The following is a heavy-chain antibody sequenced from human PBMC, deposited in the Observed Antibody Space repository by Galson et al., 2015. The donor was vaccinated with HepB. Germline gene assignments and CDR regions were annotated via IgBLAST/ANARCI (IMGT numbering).Heavy chain of an antibody. CDR3: TTDPASGYWFTADY. CDR2: IKSKTDGGTT. Sequence: SLRLSCAASGFTFSNAWMSWVRQAPGKGLEWVGRIKSKTDGGTTDYAAPVKGRFTISRDDSKNTLYLQMNSLKTEDTAVYYCTTDPASGYWFTADYWGQGTLVTVSS. D-gene: IGHD3-3*01. CDR1: GFTFSNAW. J-gene: IGHJ4*02. V-gene: IGHV3-15*01.